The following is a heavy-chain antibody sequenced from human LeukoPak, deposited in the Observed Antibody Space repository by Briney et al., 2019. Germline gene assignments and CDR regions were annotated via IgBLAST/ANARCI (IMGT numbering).Heavy chain of an antibody. J-gene: IGHJ5*02. V-gene: IGHV4-39*07. CDR3: ARDPRGSYVDWFDP. Sequence: PSETLSLTCTVSGGSITSDTYYWAWIRQPPGKGLEWIGSVYYSGNTYYNPSLKSRVTISVYTSKNHFSLRLSSVTAADTAVYYCARDPRGSYVDWFDPWGQGTLVTVSS. CDR1: GGSITSDTYY. CDR2: VYYSGNT. D-gene: IGHD1-26*01.